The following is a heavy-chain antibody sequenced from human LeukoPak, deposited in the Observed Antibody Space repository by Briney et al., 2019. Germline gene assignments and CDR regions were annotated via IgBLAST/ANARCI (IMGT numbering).Heavy chain of an antibody. D-gene: IGHD6-19*01. V-gene: IGHV4-31*03. J-gene: IGHJ4*02. CDR1: GGSISSGGYY. CDR2: IYYSGST. CDR3: AREFIAVAGRNPFDY. Sequence: SETLSLTCTVSGGSISSGGYYWSWLRQHPGKGLEWIGYIYYSGSTYYNPSLKSRVTISVDTSKNQFSLKLSSVTAADTAVYYCAREFIAVAGRNPFDYWGQGTLVTVSS.